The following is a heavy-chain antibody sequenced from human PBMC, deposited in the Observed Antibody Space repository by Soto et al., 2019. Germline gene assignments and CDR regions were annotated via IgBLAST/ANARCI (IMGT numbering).Heavy chain of an antibody. CDR1: GYTFTSYD. CDR2: MNPNSGNT. V-gene: IGHV1-8*01. J-gene: IGHJ6*02. CDR3: ARSFGVVTSYYYYYGMDV. D-gene: IGHD3-3*01. Sequence: ASVKVSCKASGYTFTSYDINWLRRATGQGLEWMGWMNPNSGNTGYAQKFQGRVTMTRNTSISTAYMELSSLRSEDTAVYYCARSFGVVTSYYYYYGMDVWGQGTTVTVSS.